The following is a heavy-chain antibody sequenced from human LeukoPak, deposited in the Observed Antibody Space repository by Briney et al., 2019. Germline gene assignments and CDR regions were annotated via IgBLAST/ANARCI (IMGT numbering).Heavy chain of an antibody. J-gene: IGHJ3*02. CDR3: ARQRAADAFDI. CDR2: INSGGST. D-gene: IGHD6-13*01. CDR1: SGSICSSGYY. V-gene: IGHV4-39*01. Sequence: SETLSLTCTVSSGSICSSGYYWGWIRQSPGKGLEWIGVINSGGSTYYNPSLKGRLSISVDTSNNQFSLKLSSVTAADTAVYYCARQRAADAFDIWGQGTLVIVSS.